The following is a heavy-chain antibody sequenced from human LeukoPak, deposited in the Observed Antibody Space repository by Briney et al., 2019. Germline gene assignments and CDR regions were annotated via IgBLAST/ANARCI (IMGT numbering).Heavy chain of an antibody. D-gene: IGHD2-8*01. CDR2: FYYSGKT. V-gene: IGHV4-39*01. CDR3: ARGMRVELTPSPPFEY. Sequence: SETLSLTCSISGGSISSPNIYWCWIRQPPGKGLEWIGNFYYSGKTYYNPSVKSRVTISVDTSKNQFSLTLRSVTAADTAVYYCARGMRVELTPSPPFEYWGQGTLVTVPS. J-gene: IGHJ4*02. CDR1: GGSISSPNIY.